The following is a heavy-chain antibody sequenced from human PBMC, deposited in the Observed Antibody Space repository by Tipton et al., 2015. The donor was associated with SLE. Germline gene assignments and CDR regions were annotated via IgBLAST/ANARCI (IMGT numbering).Heavy chain of an antibody. Sequence: LRLSCTVSGGSISGDSYYWGWIRQPPGKGLEWIGSIYYSGATYYNPSLKSRVTISEDTSKNRVSLKLNSVTAADTAVYYCARPHYDFRSGNWSDPWGQGTLVTVSS. J-gene: IGHJ5*02. V-gene: IGHV4-39*07. CDR2: IYYSGAT. CDR3: ARPHYDFRSGNWSDP. D-gene: IGHD3-3*01. CDR1: GGSISGDSYY.